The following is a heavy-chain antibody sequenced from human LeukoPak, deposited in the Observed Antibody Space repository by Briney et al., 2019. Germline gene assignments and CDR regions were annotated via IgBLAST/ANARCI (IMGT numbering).Heavy chain of an antibody. CDR2: FDPEDGET. D-gene: IGHD2/OR15-2a*01. J-gene: IGHJ4*02. CDR3: ATDFLMGHGY. CDR1: GYTFTGYY. Sequence: ASVKVSCKASGYTFTGYYMHWVRQAPGKGLEWMGGFDPEDGETIYAQKFQGRVTMTEDTSTDTAYMELSSLRSEDTAVYYCATDFLMGHGYWGQGTLVTVSS. V-gene: IGHV1-24*01.